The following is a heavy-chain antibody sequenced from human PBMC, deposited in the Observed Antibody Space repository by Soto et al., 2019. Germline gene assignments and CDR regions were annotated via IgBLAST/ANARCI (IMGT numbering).Heavy chain of an antibody. CDR3: AKDRGYSYGYIYGMDV. J-gene: IGHJ6*02. CDR1: GFTFDDYA. Sequence: GGSLRLSCAASGFTFDDYAMHWVRQAPGKGLEWVSGISWNSGSIGYADSVKGRFTISRDNAKNSLYLQMNSLRAEDTALYYCAKDRGYSYGYIYGMDVWGQGTTVTVS. V-gene: IGHV3-9*01. D-gene: IGHD5-18*01. CDR2: ISWNSGSI.